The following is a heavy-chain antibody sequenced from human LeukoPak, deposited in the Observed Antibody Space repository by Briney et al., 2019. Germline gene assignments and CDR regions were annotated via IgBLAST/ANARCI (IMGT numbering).Heavy chain of an antibody. V-gene: IGHV3-53*01. Sequence: GSLRLSCAASGFTFSSYSMNWVRQAPGKGLEWVSVIYSGGSTYYADSVKGRFTISRDNSKNTLYLQMNSLRAEDTAVYYCASLRIQLWRNFDYWGQGTLVTVSS. CDR1: GFTFSSYS. CDR2: IYSGGST. CDR3: ASLRIQLWRNFDY. D-gene: IGHD5-18*01. J-gene: IGHJ4*02.